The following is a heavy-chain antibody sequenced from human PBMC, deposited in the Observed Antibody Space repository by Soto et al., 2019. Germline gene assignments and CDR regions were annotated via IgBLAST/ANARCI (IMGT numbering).Heavy chain of an antibody. CDR1: GGSISSYY. J-gene: IGHJ4*02. CDR2: IYYSGST. D-gene: IGHD2-2*03. Sequence: SETLFLTCTVSGGSISSYYWSWIRQPPGKGLEWIGYIYYSGSTNYNPSLKSRVTISVDTSKNQFSLKVSSLTAADTAVYYCARLGSCSSTSCLDHWGQGTLVTVSS. CDR3: ARLGSCSSTSCLDH. V-gene: IGHV4-59*08.